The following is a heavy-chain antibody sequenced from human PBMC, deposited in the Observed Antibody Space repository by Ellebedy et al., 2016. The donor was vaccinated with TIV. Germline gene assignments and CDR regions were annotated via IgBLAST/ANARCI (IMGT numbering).Heavy chain of an antibody. CDR2: IYSGGSI. CDR1: GFTVYNNY. J-gene: IGHJ4*02. CDR3: ARRDRVVGTDY. D-gene: IGHD1-1*01. V-gene: IGHV3-53*01. Sequence: PGGSLRLSCVVSGFTVYNNYMSRVRQAPGKGLEWVSVIYSGGSIYYADSVRGRFTISRDSSKNTVYLQMNSLRGEDTAVYYCARRDRVVGTDYWGQGTLVTVSS.